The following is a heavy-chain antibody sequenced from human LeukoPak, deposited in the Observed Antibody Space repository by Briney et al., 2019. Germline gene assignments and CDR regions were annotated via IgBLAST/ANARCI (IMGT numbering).Heavy chain of an antibody. CDR3: ARDCGGGSCYGPYDAFDI. Sequence: PGGSLRLSCAASGFAFVTYAMHWVRQAPGKGLEWVAVISSDGNNKYYADSVKGRFTISRDNAKNSLYLQMNSLRAEDTAVYYCARDCGGGSCYGPYDAFDIWGQGTMVTVSS. V-gene: IGHV3-30-3*01. J-gene: IGHJ3*02. CDR1: GFAFVTYA. CDR2: ISSDGNNK. D-gene: IGHD2-15*01.